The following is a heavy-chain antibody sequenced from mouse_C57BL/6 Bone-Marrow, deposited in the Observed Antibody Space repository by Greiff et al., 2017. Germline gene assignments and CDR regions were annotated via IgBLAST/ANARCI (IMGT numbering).Heavy chain of an antibody. CDR1: GFTFSDYG. CDR3: ARLYYYNSIDY. Sequence: DVKLVESGGGLVQPGGSLKLSCAASGFTFSDYGMAWVRQAPRKGPEWVAFISNLAYSIYYADTVTGRFTISRENAKNTLYLEMSSLRSAVTALYYCARLYYYNSIDYWRQGTSVTVSS. CDR2: ISNLAYSI. D-gene: IGHD1-1*01. J-gene: IGHJ4*01. V-gene: IGHV5-15*01.